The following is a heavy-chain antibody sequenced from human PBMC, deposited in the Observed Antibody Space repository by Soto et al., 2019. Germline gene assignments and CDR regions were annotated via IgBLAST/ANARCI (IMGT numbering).Heavy chain of an antibody. Sequence: EVQLLESGGGLVQPGGSLRLSCAASGFTFSTYAMTWVRQAPGKGLECVSSVSGSGDNTYYADSVEGRFTDSRDNSKNTVYLQMNSMRAEDMALYYCATDRYVDILTASYNDSDHYGMDVWGQGTTVTVSS. D-gene: IGHD3-9*01. J-gene: IGHJ6*02. CDR3: ATDRYVDILTASYNDSDHYGMDV. V-gene: IGHV3-23*01. CDR1: GFTFSTYA. CDR2: VSGSGDNT.